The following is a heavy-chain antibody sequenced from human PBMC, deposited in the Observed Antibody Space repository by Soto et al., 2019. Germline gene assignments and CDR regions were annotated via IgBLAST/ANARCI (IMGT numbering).Heavy chain of an antibody. D-gene: IGHD5-12*01. CDR3: GGYSGYDFSNFDY. V-gene: IGHV3-64D*06. CDR1: GFTFSSYA. J-gene: IGHJ4*02. CDR2: ISSNGGST. Sequence: AGGSLRLSCSASGFTFSSYAMHWVRQAPGKGLEYVSAISSNGGSTYYADSVKGRFTISRDNSKNTLYLQMSSLRAEDTAVYYCGGYSGYDFSNFDYWGQGTLVTVSS.